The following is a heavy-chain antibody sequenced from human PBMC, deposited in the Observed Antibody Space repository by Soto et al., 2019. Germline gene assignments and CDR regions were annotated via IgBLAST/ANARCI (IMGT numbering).Heavy chain of an antibody. CDR1: GYILTGYS. D-gene: IGHD5-18*01. CDR2: LDPNSGAT. Sequence: QVYLVQSGAEVRRPGASVKVSCTAFGYILTGYSLHWVRQAPGQGLEWMGWLDPNSGATNSAERFHGRVFMTRDTSISAAYLELSSLRSDDTAVYYCARGYGSSPNMELRFGMDVWGQGTTISVSS. V-gene: IGHV1-2*02. J-gene: IGHJ6*02. CDR3: ARGYGSSPNMELRFGMDV.